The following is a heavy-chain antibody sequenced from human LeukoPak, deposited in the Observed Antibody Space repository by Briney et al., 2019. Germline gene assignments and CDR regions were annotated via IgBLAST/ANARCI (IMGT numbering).Heavy chain of an antibody. J-gene: IGHJ5*02. CDR3: ARACGGGSCRRNWFDP. CDR1: GGTFISYA. D-gene: IGHD2-15*01. CDR2: IIPIFGTA. Sequence: ASVKVSCKASGGTFISYAISWVRRAPGQGLEWMGGIIPIFGTANYAQKFQGRVTITADESTSTAYMELSSLRSEDTAVYYCARACGGGSCRRNWFDPWGQGTLVTVSS. V-gene: IGHV1-69*13.